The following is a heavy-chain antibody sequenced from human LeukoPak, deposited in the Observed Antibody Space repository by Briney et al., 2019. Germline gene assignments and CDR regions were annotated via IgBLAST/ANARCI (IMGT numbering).Heavy chain of an antibody. CDR2: VSSSSSYI. Sequence: PGGSLRLSCAASGFTFSSYSMNWVRQAPGKGLEWVSSVSSSSSYIYYADSVKGRFTISRDNAKNSLYPQMNSLRAEDTAVYYCARDLRSSGWYYFDYWGQGTLVTVSS. D-gene: IGHD6-19*01. CDR3: ARDLRSSGWYYFDY. J-gene: IGHJ4*02. CDR1: GFTFSSYS. V-gene: IGHV3-21*01.